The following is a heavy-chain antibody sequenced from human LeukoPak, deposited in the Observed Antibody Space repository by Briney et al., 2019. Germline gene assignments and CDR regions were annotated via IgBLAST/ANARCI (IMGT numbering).Heavy chain of an antibody. J-gene: IGHJ3*02. CDR2: IYPGDSDT. V-gene: IGHV5-51*03. CDR1: GYSFTSYW. CDR3: ASTITIFGVVLKDAFDI. D-gene: IGHD3-3*01. Sequence: GESLKISCKGSGYSFTSYWIGWVRQMPGKDLEWMGIIYPGDSDTRYSPSFQGQVTISADKSISTAYLQWSSLKASDTAMYYCASTITIFGVVLKDAFDIWGQGTMVTISS.